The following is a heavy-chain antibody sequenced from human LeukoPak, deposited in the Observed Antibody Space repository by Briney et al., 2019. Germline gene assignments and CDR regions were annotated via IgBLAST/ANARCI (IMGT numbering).Heavy chain of an antibody. Sequence: SQTLSLTCAISGDSVSRDSIAWNWIRQSPSRGLEWLGRTYSRSSKWSHDFASSVKTRITINSDTSKNQSSLHLNSATPEDTAVYYCARAFDSAYDSPFDYWGQGALVTVSS. D-gene: IGHD5-12*01. CDR2: TYSRSSKWSH. CDR1: GDSVSRDSIA. J-gene: IGHJ4*02. CDR3: ARAFDSAYDSPFDY. V-gene: IGHV6-1*01.